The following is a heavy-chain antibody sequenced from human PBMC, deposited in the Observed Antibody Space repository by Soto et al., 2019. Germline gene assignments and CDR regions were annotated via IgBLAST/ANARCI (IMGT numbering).Heavy chain of an antibody. J-gene: IGHJ6*02. Sequence: PGGSLRLSCAASGFTFSSYEMNWVRQAPGKGLEWVSYISSSGSTIYYADSVKGRFTISRDNAKNSLYLQMNSLRAEDTAVYYCARETGTPYYYYYGMDVWGQGTTVTVSS. CDR1: GFTFSSYE. D-gene: IGHD1-1*01. V-gene: IGHV3-48*03. CDR2: ISSSGSTI. CDR3: ARETGTPYYYYYGMDV.